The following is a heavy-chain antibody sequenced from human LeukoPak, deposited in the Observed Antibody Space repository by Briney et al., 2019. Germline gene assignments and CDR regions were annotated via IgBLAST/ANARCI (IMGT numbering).Heavy chain of an antibody. D-gene: IGHD1-1*01. Sequence: ASVKVSCKASGYTFTSYGFSWVRQAPGQGLEWMGWINAYNGNTNYAQKLQGRVTMTTDTSTSTAYMELRSLRFDDTAVYYWARRQGTTLSFDYWGQGTLVTVSS. J-gene: IGHJ4*02. V-gene: IGHV1-18*01. CDR2: INAYNGNT. CDR1: GYTFTSYG. CDR3: ARRQGTTLSFDY.